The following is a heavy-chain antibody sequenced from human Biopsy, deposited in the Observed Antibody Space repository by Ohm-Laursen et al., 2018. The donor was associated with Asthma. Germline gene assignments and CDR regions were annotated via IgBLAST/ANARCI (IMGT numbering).Heavy chain of an antibody. V-gene: IGHV4-31*03. CDR2: IHHSGTS. CDR1: GDSITSGGCC. Sequence: TLSLTCIVSGDSITSGGCCWNWIRQHPGKGLEWIGYIHHSGTSYFNPSLKSRVSFSRDTSKNQFSLRLSSVTAADTAMYYCARASVAASSNWFDPWGQGTLVTVSS. CDR3: ARASVAASSNWFDP. J-gene: IGHJ5*02. D-gene: IGHD6-19*01.